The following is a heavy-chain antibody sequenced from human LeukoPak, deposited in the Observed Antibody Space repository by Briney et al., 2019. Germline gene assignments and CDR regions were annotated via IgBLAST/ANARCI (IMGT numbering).Heavy chain of an antibody. CDR1: GFTFSSYV. J-gene: IGHJ4*02. D-gene: IGHD3-22*01. V-gene: IGHV3-30*04. Sequence: GTSLRLSCAASGFTFSSYVMHWVRQAPSKGLEWVTVISYDATNENYADSVKGRFTISRDNSKNTLYLQMNSLRPEDTAVYYCARDPRSSGYFFDYWGQGTLVTVSS. CDR2: ISYDATNE. CDR3: ARDPRSSGYFFDY.